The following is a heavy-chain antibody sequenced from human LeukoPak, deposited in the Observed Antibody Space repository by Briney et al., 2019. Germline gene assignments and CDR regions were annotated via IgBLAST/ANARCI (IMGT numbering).Heavy chain of an antibody. CDR2: IYDSGRT. CDR3: ARYIAVAGTYYFDY. CDR1: GGSISSSSYY. D-gene: IGHD6-19*01. J-gene: IGHJ4*02. Sequence: SETLSLTCTVSGGSISSSSYYWGWIRQPTGKGLEWIGSIYDSGRTCYNPTLNSRVTISVVTSKNQFSLKLSSVTAAATAVYYRARYIAVAGTYYFDYWGQGTLVTVSS. V-gene: IGHV4-39*01.